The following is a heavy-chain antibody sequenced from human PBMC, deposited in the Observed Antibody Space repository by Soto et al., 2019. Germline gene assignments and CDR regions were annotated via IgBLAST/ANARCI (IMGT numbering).Heavy chain of an antibody. V-gene: IGHV4-34*01. CDR1: SGSFSGYY. D-gene: IGHD6-6*01. CDR2: ISQSGNT. Sequence: SSGSFSGYYWSWIRQPPGKGLEWIGEISQSGNTNYSPSLKSRVSISIDTSKKQFSLNLASVSAADTAVYYCARAPKVSGSSQTRPDFWGQGTLVTVSS. CDR3: ARAPKVSGSSQTRPDF. J-gene: IGHJ4*02.